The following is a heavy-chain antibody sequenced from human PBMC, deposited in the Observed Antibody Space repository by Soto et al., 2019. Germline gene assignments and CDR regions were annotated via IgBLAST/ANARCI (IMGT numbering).Heavy chain of an antibody. V-gene: IGHV4-39*01. CDR3: ARHLGEGYFDY. CDR1: GDSISSSFYY. CDR2: IYYSGTT. Sequence: SETLSLTCNVSGDSISSSFYYWGWIRQPPGKGLEWIGAIYYSGTTYYNPSLKTRVSLFLHTSENQFSLRLTSVTAADTAVYFCARHLGEGYFDYWGQGTLVTVSS. J-gene: IGHJ4*02.